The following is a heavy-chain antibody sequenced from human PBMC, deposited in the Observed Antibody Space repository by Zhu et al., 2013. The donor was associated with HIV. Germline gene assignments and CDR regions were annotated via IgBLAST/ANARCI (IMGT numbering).Heavy chain of an antibody. CDR2: IIPIFGTA. CDR3: ARDSEEASGYFTHYYYGMDV. CDR1: GGTFSSYA. V-gene: IGHV1-69*01. Sequence: QVQLVQSGAEVKKPGSSVKVSCKASGGTFSSYAISWVRQAPGQGLEWMGGIIPIFGTANYAQKFQGRVTITADESTSTAYMELSSLRSEDTAVYYCARDSEEASGYFTHYYYGMDVWGQGTTVTVSS. D-gene: IGHD3-3*01. J-gene: IGHJ6*02.